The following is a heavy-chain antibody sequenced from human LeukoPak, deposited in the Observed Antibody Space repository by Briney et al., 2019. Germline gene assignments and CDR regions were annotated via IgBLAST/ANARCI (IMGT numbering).Heavy chain of an antibody. CDR3: ARDLWSSDIYYGMDV. D-gene: IGHD3-3*01. CDR1: GGSISSHY. J-gene: IGHJ6*02. Sequence: SETLSLTCTVSGGSISSHYWNWIRQPPEKGLEWIGYVYYSGSTKYNPSLRGRVTMSVDTSKNQFSLKLNSVTAADTAVYYCARDLWSSDIYYGMDVWGQGTTVTVSS. CDR2: VYYSGST. V-gene: IGHV4-59*11.